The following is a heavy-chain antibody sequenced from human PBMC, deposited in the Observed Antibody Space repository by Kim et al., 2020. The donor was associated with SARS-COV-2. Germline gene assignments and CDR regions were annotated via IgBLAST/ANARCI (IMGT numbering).Heavy chain of an antibody. V-gene: IGHV3-23*01. Sequence: TASEKGRFTVSRDNSKRTVNLQMNSRRAEDTAVYYCAKGEYYYDSSGYELWGQGTLVTVSS. CDR3: AKGEYYYDSSGYEL. D-gene: IGHD3-22*01. J-gene: IGHJ4*02.